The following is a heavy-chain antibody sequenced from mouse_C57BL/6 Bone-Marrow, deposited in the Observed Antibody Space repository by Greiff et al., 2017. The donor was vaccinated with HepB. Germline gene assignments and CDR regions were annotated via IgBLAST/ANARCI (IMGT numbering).Heavy chain of an antibody. CDR3: ARLGLGLDY. CDR2: INPGSGGT. J-gene: IGHJ2*01. D-gene: IGHD4-1*01. V-gene: IGHV1-54*01. Sequence: QVQLKESGAELVRPGTSVKVSCKASGYAFTNYLIEWVKQRPGQGLEWIGVINPGSGGTNYNEKFKGKATLTADKSSSTAYMQLSSLTSEDSAVYFCARLGLGLDYWGQGTTLTVSS. CDR1: GYAFTNYL.